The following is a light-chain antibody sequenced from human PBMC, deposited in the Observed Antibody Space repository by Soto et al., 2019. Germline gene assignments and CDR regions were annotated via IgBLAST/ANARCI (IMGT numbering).Light chain of an antibody. CDR3: NHYGSSSST. CDR2: GAS. CDR1: QTVSSSY. V-gene: IGKV3-20*01. J-gene: IGKJ1*01. Sequence: EMVLTQSPDTLSLSPGERATLSCRASQTVSSSYLAWYQQKPGQAPRLLTYGASGRATGIPDRFSGSGSVKEFDLAIIRLEPDDFAVYYCNHYGSSSSTCAQGTK.